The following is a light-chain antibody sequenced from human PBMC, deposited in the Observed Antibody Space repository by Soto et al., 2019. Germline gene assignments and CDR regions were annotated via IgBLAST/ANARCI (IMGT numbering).Light chain of an antibody. CDR2: DVN. CDR1: SSDVGGYNY. CDR3: CSYTSSNTVL. Sequence: QSALTQPASVSGSPGQSITISCTGTSSDVGGYNYVSWYQQHPGKAPKLMIYDVNTRPSGVSNRFSGSKSDNTASLTISGRQAEDEADYYCCSYTSSNTVLFGGGTQLTVL. J-gene: IGLJ2*01. V-gene: IGLV2-14*01.